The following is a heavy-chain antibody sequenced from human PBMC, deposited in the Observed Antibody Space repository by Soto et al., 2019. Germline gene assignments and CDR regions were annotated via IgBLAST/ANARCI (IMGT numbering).Heavy chain of an antibody. CDR2: ISAYNGNT. D-gene: IGHD3-3*01. J-gene: IGHJ3*02. V-gene: IGHV1-18*01. CDR3: ARGRGFWSGYSTDDDAFDI. CDR1: GYTFTSYG. Sequence: GASVKVSCKASGYTFTSYGISWVRQAPGQGLEWMGWISAYNGNTNYAQKLQGRVTMTTDTSTSTAYMKLRSLRSDDTAVYYCARGRGFWSGYSTDDDAFDIWGQGTMVTVSS.